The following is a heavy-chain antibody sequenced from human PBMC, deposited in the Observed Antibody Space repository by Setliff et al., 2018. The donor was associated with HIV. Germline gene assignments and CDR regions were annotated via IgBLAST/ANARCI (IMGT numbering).Heavy chain of an antibody. CDR3: ATRPPTDY. CDR1: GFTFSSYS. CDR2: INSDSNYI. Sequence: PGGSLRLSCAASGFTFSSYSMTWVRQAPGKGLEWVASINSDSNYISYSDSVKGRFTIFRDNAKNSLYLQMKSLRAEDTAVYYCATRPPTDYWAQGILVTVSS. V-gene: IGHV3-21*01. J-gene: IGHJ4*02.